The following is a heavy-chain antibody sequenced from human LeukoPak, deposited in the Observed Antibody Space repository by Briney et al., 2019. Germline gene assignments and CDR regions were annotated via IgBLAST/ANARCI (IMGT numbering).Heavy chain of an antibody. CDR2: ISGSGGST. D-gene: IGHD4-17*01. V-gene: IGHV3-23*01. CDR1: GFTFSSYA. J-gene: IGHJ6*02. Sequence: GGSLRLSCAASGFTFSSYAMSWVRQAPGKGLEWVSAISGSGGSTYYAGSVKGRFTISRDNSKNTLYLQMNSLRAEDTAVYYCAKAYGAGVTNYGMDVWGQGTTVTVSS. CDR3: AKAYGAGVTNYGMDV.